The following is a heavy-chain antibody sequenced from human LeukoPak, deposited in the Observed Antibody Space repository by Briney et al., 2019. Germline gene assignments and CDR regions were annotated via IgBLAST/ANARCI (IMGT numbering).Heavy chain of an antibody. Sequence: GGSLRLSCAASGFTVSSNYMSWVRQAPGKGLEWVSVIYSGGSTYYADSVKGRFTISRHNSKNTLYLQMNSLRAEDTAVYYCARGLLWFGELLYGAFDIWGQGTMVTVSS. CDR2: IYSGGST. V-gene: IGHV3-53*04. D-gene: IGHD3-10*01. CDR1: GFTVSSNY. J-gene: IGHJ3*02. CDR3: ARGLLWFGELLYGAFDI.